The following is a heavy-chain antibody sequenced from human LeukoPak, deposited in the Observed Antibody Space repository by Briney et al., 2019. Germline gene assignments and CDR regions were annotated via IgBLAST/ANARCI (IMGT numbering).Heavy chain of an antibody. CDR1: GDTFRINA. CDR2: ITPIFGIT. V-gene: IGHV1-69*10. Sequence: SVKVSCKVSGDTFRINAVSWVRQGPRQGLEWMGGITPIFGITNYAQKFQGRITVTADKSTSTAYMELSSLRSEDTAVYYCARGITSGPYYYYYMDVWAKGTTVTVSS. J-gene: IGHJ6*03. D-gene: IGHD3-3*01. CDR3: ARGITSGPYYYYYMDV.